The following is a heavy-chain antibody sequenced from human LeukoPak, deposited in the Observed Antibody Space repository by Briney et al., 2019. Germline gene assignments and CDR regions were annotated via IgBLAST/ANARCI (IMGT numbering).Heavy chain of an antibody. CDR2: IYPGDSDT. J-gene: IGHJ5*02. CDR1: GYSFTSYW. V-gene: IGHV5-51*01. Sequence: GESLKISCKGSGYSFTSYWIGWVRQMPGKGLEWMGIIYPGDSDTRYSPSLQGQVTISADKSISTAYLQWSSLKASDTAMYYCARRVISYDSSGYYSTNWFDPWGQGTLVTVSS. CDR3: ARRVISYDSSGYYSTNWFDP. D-gene: IGHD3-22*01.